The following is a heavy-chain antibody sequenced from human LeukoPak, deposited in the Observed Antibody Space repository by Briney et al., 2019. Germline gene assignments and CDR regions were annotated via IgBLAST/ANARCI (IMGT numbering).Heavy chain of an antibody. CDR2: IKEDGTDK. CDR3: ARILNTAGYAYPGSLDF. CDR1: RFTFSNFW. V-gene: IGHV3-7*01. Sequence: GGSLRLSCAASRFTFSNFWMNWVRQAPGKGLEWAANIKEDGTDKYYADSVRGRFTISRDNARNSLYLQMNSLRADDTAVYYCARILNTAGYAYPGSLDFWGQGILVTVSS. D-gene: IGHD2-2*03. J-gene: IGHJ4*02.